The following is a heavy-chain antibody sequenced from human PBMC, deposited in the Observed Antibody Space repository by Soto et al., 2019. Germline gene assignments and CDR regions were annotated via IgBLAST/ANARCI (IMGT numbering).Heavy chain of an antibody. J-gene: IGHJ6*02. CDR3: AREGDVPYYYYGMDV. Sequence: QVQLVQSGGEVRKPGASVTVSCKASGYTFTSYGISWVRQAPGQGLEWMGWISGYNGKTNYAQKVQDRVTMTTDTSTSTVYLEVRSLRFDDTAVYYCAREGDVPYYYYGMDVWGQGTTVTVSS. V-gene: IGHV1-18*01. CDR2: ISGYNGKT. D-gene: IGHD2-21*02. CDR1: GYTFTSYG.